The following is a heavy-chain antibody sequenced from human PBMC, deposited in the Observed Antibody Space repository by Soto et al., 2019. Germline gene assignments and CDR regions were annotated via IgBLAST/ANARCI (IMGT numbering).Heavy chain of an antibody. CDR1: SCSLDKVYW. J-gene: IGHJ4*02. CDR2: TSHDGVT. D-gene: IGHD3-3*01. V-gene: IGHV4-4*02. Sequence: SETLSLPCAVSSCSLDKVYWWSWVRQSPGKGLEWIGETSHDGVTNYNPYLEGRVTISIDKPKNQFYLDLNSVTAADTAMYYCARGPPFGRWGQGTLVTVSS. CDR3: ARGPPFGR.